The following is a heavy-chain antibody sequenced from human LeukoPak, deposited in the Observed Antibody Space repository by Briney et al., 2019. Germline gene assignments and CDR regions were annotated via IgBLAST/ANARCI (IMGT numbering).Heavy chain of an antibody. CDR2: IYPGDSDT. V-gene: IGHV5-51*01. J-gene: IGHJ6*03. D-gene: IGHD6-13*01. CDR3: ARAGIAAAGTTNIAYYYYMDV. Sequence: PGESLKISCKGSGYSFTSYWIGWVRQMPGKGLEWMGIIYPGDSDTRYSPSFQGQVTISADKSISTAYLQWSSLKASDTAMYYCARAGIAAAGTTNIAYYYYMDVWGKGTTVTVSS. CDR1: GYSFTSYW.